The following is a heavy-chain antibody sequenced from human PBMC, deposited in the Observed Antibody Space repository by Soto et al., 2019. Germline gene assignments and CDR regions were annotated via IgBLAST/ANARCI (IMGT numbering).Heavy chain of an antibody. CDR3: AMVDVYVTPSPQDF. Sequence: AAVKVSCKASGYTFTRYGIGWARQAPGQGLEWMGWINTYNGNTNYAQNVQGRVTLTTDTSTSTAYMELRSLRSNDTAIYYCAMVDVYVTPSPQDFWGQGTTVTVSS. V-gene: IGHV1-18*01. D-gene: IGHD3-16*01. CDR2: INTYNGNT. CDR1: GYTFTRYG. J-gene: IGHJ6*02.